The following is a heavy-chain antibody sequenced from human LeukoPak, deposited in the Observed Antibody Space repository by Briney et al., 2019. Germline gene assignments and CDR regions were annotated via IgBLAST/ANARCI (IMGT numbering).Heavy chain of an antibody. CDR1: GFTVSSNY. V-gene: IGHV3-30*03. J-gene: IGHJ4*02. Sequence: GGSLRLSCAASGFTVSSNYMSWVRQAPGKGLEWVAVVSYDRITKYYADSVKGRFSISRDNSKNTLSLEMNSLRPEDTAVYYCARESLGMATIDCWGQGTLVTVSS. CDR3: ARESLGMATIDC. CDR2: VSYDRITK. D-gene: IGHD5-24*01.